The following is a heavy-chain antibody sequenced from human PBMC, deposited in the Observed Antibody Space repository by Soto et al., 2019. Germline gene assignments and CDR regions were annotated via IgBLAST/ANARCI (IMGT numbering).Heavy chain of an antibody. V-gene: IGHV1-69*02. Sequence: QVQLVQSGAEVKKPGSSVKVSCKASGGTFISYTISWVRQAPGQRLEWMGRIIPILGIADYAQKFQGRVTITADKSTSTAYMELSILRSENTAVYYCARSACSSTSCYLNICYDNWGEGPLVTVAS. CDR1: GGTFISYT. CDR2: IIPILGIA. D-gene: IGHD2-2*01. CDR3: ARSACSSTSCYLNICYDN. J-gene: IGHJ4*02.